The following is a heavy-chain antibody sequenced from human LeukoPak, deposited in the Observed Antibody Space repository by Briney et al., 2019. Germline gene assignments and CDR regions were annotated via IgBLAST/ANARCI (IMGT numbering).Heavy chain of an antibody. CDR1: GFTFSSYA. V-gene: IGHV3-23*01. J-gene: IGHJ4*02. D-gene: IGHD3-22*01. CDR2: IGGSGGST. CDR3: AKDSSGYYRPFDY. Sequence: GGSLRLSCAASGFTFSSYAMSWVRQAPGKGLEGVSSIGGSGGSTYYADSVKGRFTISRDNSKNTLYLQMNSLRDEDTAVYYCAKDSSGYYRPFDYWGQGTLVTVSS.